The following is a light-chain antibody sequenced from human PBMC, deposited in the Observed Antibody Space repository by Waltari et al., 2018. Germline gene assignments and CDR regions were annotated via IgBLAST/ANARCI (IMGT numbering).Light chain of an antibody. V-gene: IGKV2-28*01. Sequence: DIVMTQSPVSLTVTPGEPASISCRSSQSLLDSNGYNYLDWYLQKPGQSPQILIYVGSNRASGVPDRFSGSGSGTDFTRKISRVEAEDAGVYYCMEALQSVTFGQGTRLEIK. CDR3: MEALQSVT. CDR2: VGS. CDR1: QSLLDSNGYNY. J-gene: IGKJ5*01.